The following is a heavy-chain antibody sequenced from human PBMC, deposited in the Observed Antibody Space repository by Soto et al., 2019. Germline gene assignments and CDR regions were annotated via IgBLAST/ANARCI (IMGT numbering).Heavy chain of an antibody. J-gene: IGHJ4*02. CDR1: GGTFSSYA. CDR2: IIPIFGTA. CDR3: AGGGDGYNYDFDY. V-gene: IGHV1-69*13. D-gene: IGHD5-12*01. Sequence: SVKVSCKASGGTFSSYAISWVRQAPGQGLEWMGGIIPIFGTANYAQKFQGRVTITADESTSTAYMELSSLRSEDTAVYYCAGGGDGYNYDFDYWGQGTLVTVSS.